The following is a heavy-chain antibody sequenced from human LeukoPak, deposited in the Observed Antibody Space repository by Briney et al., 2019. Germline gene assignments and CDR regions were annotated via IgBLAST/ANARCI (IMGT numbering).Heavy chain of an antibody. CDR2: INQDGTEK. V-gene: IGHV3-7*04. J-gene: IGHJ4*02. Sequence: GGSLRLSCAASGFTFSTYWMTWVRQAPGKGLEWVANINQDGTEKNYVDSVKGRFTISRDNAKNSLYLQMNSLRAEDTAVYYCARNMGDCWGQGILVTVSS. CDR1: GFTFSTYW. CDR3: ARNMGDC. D-gene: IGHD2/OR15-2a*01.